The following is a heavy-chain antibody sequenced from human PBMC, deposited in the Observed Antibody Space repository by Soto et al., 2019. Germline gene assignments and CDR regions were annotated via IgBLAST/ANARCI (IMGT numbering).Heavy chain of an antibody. V-gene: IGHV3-73*02. CDR3: NKPQLYYGMDV. CDR2: IRSKANSYAT. Sequence: EVQLVESGGGLVQPGGSLKLSCAASGFTFSGSAMHWVRQASGKGLEWVGRIRSKANSYATAYAASVKGRFTISRDDSKNTAYLQLNSLKTEDTAVYYCNKPQLYYGMDVWGQGTTVTVSS. CDR1: GFTFSGSA. D-gene: IGHD5-18*01. J-gene: IGHJ6*02.